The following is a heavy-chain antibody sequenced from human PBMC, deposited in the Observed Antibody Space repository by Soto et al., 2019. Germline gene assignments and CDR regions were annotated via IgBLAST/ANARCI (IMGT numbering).Heavy chain of an antibody. CDR2: INSDGSRT. D-gene: IGHD3-10*01. CDR3: ARDAINYYGSGSYFFPYGMDV. J-gene: IGHJ6*02. V-gene: IGHV3-74*01. CDR1: VFTFSRYW. Sequence: LXLSCAASVFTFSRYWKHWVRQAPGKGRVWVSRINSDGSRTGYADSVKGRFTISRDNAKNTLYLQMNSLRAEDTAVYYCARDAINYYGSGSYFFPYGMDVWGQGTKVTVYS.